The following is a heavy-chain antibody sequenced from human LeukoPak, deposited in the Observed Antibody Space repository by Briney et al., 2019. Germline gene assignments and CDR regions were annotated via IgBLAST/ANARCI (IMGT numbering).Heavy chain of an antibody. CDR1: GYTFTGYY. CDR2: INPNSGGT. V-gene: IGHV1-2*02. J-gene: IGHJ3*02. CDR3: AREGDIVVVPAAIRAFDI. D-gene: IGHD2-2*02. Sequence: ASVKVSCKASGYTFTGYYMHWVRQAPGQGLEWMGWINPNSGGTNYAQKFQGRVTMTRDTSISTACMELSRLRSNDTAVYYCAREGDIVVVPAAIRAFDIWGQGTMVTVSS.